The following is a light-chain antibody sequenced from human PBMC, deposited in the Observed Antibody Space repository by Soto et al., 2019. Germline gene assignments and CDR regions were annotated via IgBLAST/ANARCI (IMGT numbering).Light chain of an antibody. CDR3: QQYYNTPLT. J-gene: IGKJ4*01. CDR2: DVS. V-gene: IGKV1-5*01. CDR1: QSITTW. Sequence: DIQMTQSPSTVSAYVGDSVTITCRASQSITTWLAWYQQRPGKAPKLLIYDVSSLQSGVPSRFSGSGSGTDFTLTISSLQAEDVAVYYCQQYYNTPLTFGGGTKVDIK.